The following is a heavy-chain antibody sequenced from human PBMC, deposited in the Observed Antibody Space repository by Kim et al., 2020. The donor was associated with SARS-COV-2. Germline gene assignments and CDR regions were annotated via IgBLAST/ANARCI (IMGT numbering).Heavy chain of an antibody. Sequence: SETLSLTCSVSDGPVSSYSWSWIRQSPGKGLEWIGYFYFSGTTVYNPSLQSRVTISADTPKNQFSLNLTSVTAADSALYYCASYEDYGDYKEDYWGQGIL. D-gene: IGHD4-17*01. CDR2: FYFSGTT. J-gene: IGHJ4*02. CDR1: DGPVSSYS. V-gene: IGHV4-59*02. CDR3: ASYEDYGDYKEDY.